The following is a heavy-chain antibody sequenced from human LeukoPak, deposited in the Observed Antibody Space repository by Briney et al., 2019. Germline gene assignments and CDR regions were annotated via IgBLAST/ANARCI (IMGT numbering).Heavy chain of an antibody. CDR2: ISNSSSYI. D-gene: IGHD6-13*01. V-gene: IGHV3-21*01. CDR1: GFTFSSYS. Sequence: GGSLRLSCAASGFTFSSYSMNWVRQAPGKGLEWVSSISNSSSYIYYADSVKGRFTISRDNAKNSLYLQMNSLRAEDTAVYYCARGWYGLAYFDYWGQGTLVTVSS. CDR3: ARGWYGLAYFDY. J-gene: IGHJ4*02.